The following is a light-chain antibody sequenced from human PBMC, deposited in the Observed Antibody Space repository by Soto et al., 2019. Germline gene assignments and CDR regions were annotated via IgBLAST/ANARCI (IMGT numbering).Light chain of an antibody. CDR3: QQRSNWPGT. J-gene: IGKJ4*01. V-gene: IGKV3-11*01. Sequence: EVVLTQSPATLSLSPGERATLSCRASQSVSDHLAWYQHKPGQAPRFLIYDASNRATGIPARFTGSGSGADFTLTISSLEPEDFAVYYCQQRSNWPGTFGGGTKVDI. CDR2: DAS. CDR1: QSVSDH.